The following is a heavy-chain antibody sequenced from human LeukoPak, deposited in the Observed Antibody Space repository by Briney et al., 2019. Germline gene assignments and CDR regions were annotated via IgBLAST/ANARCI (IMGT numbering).Heavy chain of an antibody. J-gene: IGHJ3*01. CDR1: GFTFSSYW. D-gene: IGHD2-21*01. CDR3: ARPTFPYFFDANVYHDAFDL. CDR2: IKSDGSST. V-gene: IGHV3-74*01. Sequence: RPGGSLRLSCEASGFTFSSYWMHWVRQAPGKGLVWVSRIKSDGSSTTYADSVKGRFNISRDNAKNTLYLQMSSLRAEDTAVYYCARPTFPYFFDANVYHDAFDLWGQGTKVTVSS.